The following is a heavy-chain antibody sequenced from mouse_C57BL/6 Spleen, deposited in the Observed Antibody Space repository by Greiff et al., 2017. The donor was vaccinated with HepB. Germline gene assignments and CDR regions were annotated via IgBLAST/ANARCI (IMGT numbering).Heavy chain of an antibody. CDR1: GYTFTSYD. Sequence: VQLQQSGPELVKPGASVKLSCKASGYTFTSYDINWVKQRPGQGLEWIGWIYPRDGSTKYNEKFKGKATLTVDTSSSTAYMELHSLTSEDAAVYFCARSPPSYYYGSSGYFDYWGQGTTLTVSS. V-gene: IGHV1-85*01. J-gene: IGHJ2*01. CDR2: IYPRDGST. D-gene: IGHD1-1*01. CDR3: ARSPPSYYYGSSGYFDY.